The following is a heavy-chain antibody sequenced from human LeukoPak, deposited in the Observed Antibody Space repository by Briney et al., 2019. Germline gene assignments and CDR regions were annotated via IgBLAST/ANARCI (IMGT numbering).Heavy chain of an antibody. J-gene: IGHJ5*02. V-gene: IGHV4-34*01. CDR2: INHSGST. CDR3: ARAETQYYDFWSGYHNWFDP. D-gene: IGHD3-3*01. Sequence: PSETLSLTCAVYGGSFSGYYWSWIRQPPGKGLEWIGEINHSGSTNYNPSPKSRVTISVDTSKNQFSLKLSSVTAADTAVYYCARAETQYYDFWSGYHNWFDPWGQGTLVTVSS. CDR1: GGSFSGYY.